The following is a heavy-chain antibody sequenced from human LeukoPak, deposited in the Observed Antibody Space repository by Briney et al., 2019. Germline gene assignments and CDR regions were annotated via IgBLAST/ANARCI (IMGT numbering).Heavy chain of an antibody. Sequence: SETLSLTCTVSGGSISSGGYYWSWIRQHPGKGLEWIGYIYYSGSTYYNPSLKSRVTISVDTSKNQFSLKLSSVTAADTAVYYCARSPVSFMLCECFDYWGQGTLVTVSS. CDR2: IYYSGST. CDR3: ARSPVSFMLCECFDY. J-gene: IGHJ4*02. CDR1: GGSISSGGYY. V-gene: IGHV4-31*03. D-gene: IGHD3-16*01.